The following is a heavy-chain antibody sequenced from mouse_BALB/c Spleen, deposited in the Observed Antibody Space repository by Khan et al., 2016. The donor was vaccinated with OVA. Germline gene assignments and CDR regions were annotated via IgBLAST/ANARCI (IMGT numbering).Heavy chain of an antibody. Sequence: VELVESGPGLVAPSQSLSITCTVSGFSLTRHGIHWVRQPPGKGLEWLGIIWAGGGTNYNSALMSRLSITKDSSKSQVFLKMNSLQTDDTAIYDGARNREPDYFDYWGQGTTLTVSS. CDR2: IWAGGGT. J-gene: IGHJ2*01. CDR3: ARNREPDYFDY. V-gene: IGHV2-9*02. CDR1: GFSLTRHG.